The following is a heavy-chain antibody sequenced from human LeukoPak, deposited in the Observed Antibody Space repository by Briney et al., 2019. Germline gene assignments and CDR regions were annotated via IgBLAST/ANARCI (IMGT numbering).Heavy chain of an antibody. CDR1: GYTFTGYY. CDR3: ARVRGAAGGRGGYMDV. J-gene: IGHJ6*03. V-gene: IGHV1-2*02. CDR2: INPNSGGT. D-gene: IGHD6-13*01. Sequence: GASVKVSCKASGYTFTGYYMHWVRQAPGQGLEWMGWINPNSGGTNYTQKFQGRVTMTRDTSISTAYMELSRLRSDDTAVYYCARVRGAAGGRGGYMDVWAEGTTVTVSS.